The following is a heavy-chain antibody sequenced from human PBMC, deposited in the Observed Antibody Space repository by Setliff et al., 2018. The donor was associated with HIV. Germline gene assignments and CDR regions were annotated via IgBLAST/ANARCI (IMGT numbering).Heavy chain of an antibody. V-gene: IGHV4-39*01. CDR3: AANLRDYYDSSAYYWGGNY. J-gene: IGHJ4*02. CDR1: GGSISSSSYY. Sequence: PSETLSLTCTVSGGSISSSSYYWGWIRQPPGKGLEWIGNIYYSGNTYYNPSLKSRVSISGDTTKNQFSLKLSSVTAADTAVYYCAANLRDYYDSSAYYWGGNYWGQGTLVTVSS. CDR2: IYYSGNT. D-gene: IGHD3-22*01.